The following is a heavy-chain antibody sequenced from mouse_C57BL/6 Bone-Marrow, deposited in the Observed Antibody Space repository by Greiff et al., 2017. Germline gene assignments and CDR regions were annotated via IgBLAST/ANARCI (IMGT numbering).Heavy chain of an antibody. CDR1: EYEFPSHD. J-gene: IGHJ1*03. CDR2: INSDGGST. Sequence: EVQGVESGGGLVQPGESLKLSCESNEYEFPSHDMSWVRKTPEKRLELVAAINSDGGSTYYPDTMERRFIISRDNTKKTLYLQMSSLRSEDTALYYCARQYYGSSYSYWYFDVWGTGTTVTVSS. V-gene: IGHV5-2*01. CDR3: ARQYYGSSYSYWYFDV. D-gene: IGHD1-1*01.